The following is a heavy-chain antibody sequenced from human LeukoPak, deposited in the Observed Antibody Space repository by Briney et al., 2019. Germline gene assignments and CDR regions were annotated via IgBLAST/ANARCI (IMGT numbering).Heavy chain of an antibody. J-gene: IGHJ6*03. CDR1: GFTFDDFG. D-gene: IGHD5-18*01. CDR3: ASGQLWTPASYYYYMDV. Sequence: GGSLRLSCAASGFTFDDFGMHWVRHAPGKGLEWVSGLSWNSGSIGYADSVKGRFTISRDNAKNSLYLQMNSLRAEDTALYYCASGQLWTPASYYYYMDVWGKGTTVTVSS. V-gene: IGHV3-9*01. CDR2: LSWNSGSI.